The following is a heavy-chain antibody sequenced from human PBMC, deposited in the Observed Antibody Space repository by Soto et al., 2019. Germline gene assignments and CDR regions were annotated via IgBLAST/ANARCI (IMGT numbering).Heavy chain of an antibody. CDR2: IYYSGST. CDR1: GGSISSGGYY. V-gene: IGHV4-31*03. D-gene: IGHD3-3*01. CDR3: ARVWIPPRITIFGGQLRAAFDI. Sequence: QVQLQESGPGLVKPSQTLSLTCTVSGGSISSGGYYWSWIRQHPGKGLEWIGYIYYSGSTYYNPSLKSRVTISVDTSKNQFYLKLSSVTAADTAVYYCARVWIPPRITIFGGQLRAAFDIWGQGTMVTVSS. J-gene: IGHJ3*02.